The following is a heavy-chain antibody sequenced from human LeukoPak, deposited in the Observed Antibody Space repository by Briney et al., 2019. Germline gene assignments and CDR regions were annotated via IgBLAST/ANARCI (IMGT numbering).Heavy chain of an antibody. Sequence: VSREPSGATFTGFAISTVRDAPGPRGGWRGEIIPIFGTANYAQKFQGRVTITADKSTSTAYMELSSLRSEDTAVYYCARGVVPAARGVFDYWGQGTLVTVSS. CDR3: ARGVVPAARGVFDY. D-gene: IGHD2-2*01. CDR2: IIPIFGTA. J-gene: IGHJ4*02. CDR1: GATFTGFA. V-gene: IGHV1-69*06.